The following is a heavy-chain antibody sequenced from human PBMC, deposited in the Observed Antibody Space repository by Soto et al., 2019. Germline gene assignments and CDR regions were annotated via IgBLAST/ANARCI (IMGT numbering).Heavy chain of an antibody. CDR1: GYTFTSYG. CDR3: ARAPLITIFGVVITRGYFDY. V-gene: IGHV1-18*01. D-gene: IGHD3-3*01. CDR2: ISAYNGNT. Sequence: ASVKVSCKASGYTFTSYGISWVRQAPGQGLEWMAWISAYNGNTNYAQKLQGRVTMTTDTSTSTAYMELRSLRSDDTAVYYCARAPLITIFGVVITRGYFDYWGQGTLVTVSS. J-gene: IGHJ4*02.